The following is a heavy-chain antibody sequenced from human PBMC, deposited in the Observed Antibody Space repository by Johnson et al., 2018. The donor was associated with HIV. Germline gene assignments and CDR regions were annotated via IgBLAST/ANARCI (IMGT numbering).Heavy chain of an antibody. CDR1: GFTFSDFY. Sequence: VQLVESGGGLVKPGGSLRLSCAASGFTFSDFYMSWIRQAPGKGPEWLSYISSSGSTKYYVESVKGRFTISRDNSKNTLYLQMNSLRAEDTAVYYCARGVGLVDGMIVDAFDIWGQGTMVTVSS. CDR2: ISSSGSTK. D-gene: IGHD3-22*01. J-gene: IGHJ3*02. CDR3: ARGVGLVDGMIVDAFDI. V-gene: IGHV3-11*04.